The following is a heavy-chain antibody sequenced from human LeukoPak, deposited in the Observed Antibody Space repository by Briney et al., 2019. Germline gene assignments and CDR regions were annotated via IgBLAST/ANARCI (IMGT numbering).Heavy chain of an antibody. J-gene: IGHJ4*02. CDR2: IWYDGSKK. V-gene: IGHV3-33*01. CDR3: AREFAPYYFDY. D-gene: IGHD3-10*01. CDR1: GFIFSNYG. Sequence: GGSLRLSCAPSGFIFSNYGMHWVRQAPGKGLEWVAVIWYDGSKKFYAVSVKGRLTISRDNSNNRLYLQMNSLRADDTAVYYCAREFAPYYFDYWGQGTLVTVSS.